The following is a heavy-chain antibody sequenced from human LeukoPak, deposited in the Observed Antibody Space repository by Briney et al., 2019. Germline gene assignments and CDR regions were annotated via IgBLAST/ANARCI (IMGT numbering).Heavy chain of an antibody. D-gene: IGHD6-19*01. CDR3: ARYVAVAGTRGYYYYYYGMDV. J-gene: IGHJ6*02. V-gene: IGHV1-2*02. CDR1: GYTFTRYY. Sequence: GASVKVSCKGSGYTFTRYYMHWVRQAPGQGLEGMGCINPNCGGKKYAQKFQGRVTMTRDTSISTAYMELSRLRSDDTAVYYCARYVAVAGTRGYYYYYYGMDVWGQGTTVTVSS. CDR2: INPNCGGK.